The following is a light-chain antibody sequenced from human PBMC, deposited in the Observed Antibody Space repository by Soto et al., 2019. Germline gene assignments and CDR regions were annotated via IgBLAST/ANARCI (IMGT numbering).Light chain of an antibody. CDR1: SSDVGGYNY. CDR3: SSYTSDTSPYV. V-gene: IGLV2-14*01. CDR2: EVN. Sequence: QSVLTQSASVSGSPGQSITISCTGTSSDVGGYNYDSWYQLHPGKAPKLIIYEVNNRPSGLSNRFSGSKSGNTASLTISGLQADDEGDYYCSSYTSDTSPYVFGTGTKVTVL. J-gene: IGLJ1*01.